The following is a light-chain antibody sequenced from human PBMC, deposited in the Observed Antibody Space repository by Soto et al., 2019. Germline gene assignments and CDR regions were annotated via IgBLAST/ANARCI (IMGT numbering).Light chain of an antibody. J-gene: IGKJ2*01. CDR2: GAS. CDR3: QQYGSSFRYT. Sequence: EMVLTQSPGTLSLSPGERATLSCRASKSVNSNYVTWYQQKPGQAPRLLIYGASSRATGSPDRFSGSGSGTDFTLTISRLEPEDFAVYYCQQYGSSFRYTFGQGTKLESK. CDR1: KSVNSNY. V-gene: IGKV3-20*01.